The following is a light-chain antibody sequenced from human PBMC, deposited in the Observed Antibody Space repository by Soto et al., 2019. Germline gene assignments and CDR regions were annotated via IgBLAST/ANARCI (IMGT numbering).Light chain of an antibody. Sequence: DIQMTQSPSTLSASVGDRVTITCRASQSINRRLAWYQQKPGIAPNLLIYDASTLESGVPARFSGGDSGTEFTLTISSRQPDDFTTFYCQQYNSYPWTFGQGTKLDI. CDR2: DAS. V-gene: IGKV1-5*01. J-gene: IGKJ1*01. CDR1: QSINRR. CDR3: QQYNSYPWT.